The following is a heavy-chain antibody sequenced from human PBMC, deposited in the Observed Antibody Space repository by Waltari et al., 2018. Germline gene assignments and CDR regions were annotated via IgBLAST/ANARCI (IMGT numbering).Heavy chain of an antibody. D-gene: IGHD4-17*01. J-gene: IGHJ4*02. V-gene: IGHV4-61*02. CDR1: GGSISSGSYY. Sequence: QVQLQESGPGLVKPSQTLSLTCPVSGGSISSGSYYWSWIRQPAGKGLEWIGRIYTSGSTNYNPSLKSRVTISVDTSKNQFSLKLSSVTAADTAVYYCAREGGTTVVTGVDYWGQGTLVTVSS. CDR3: AREGGTTVVTGVDY. CDR2: IYTSGST.